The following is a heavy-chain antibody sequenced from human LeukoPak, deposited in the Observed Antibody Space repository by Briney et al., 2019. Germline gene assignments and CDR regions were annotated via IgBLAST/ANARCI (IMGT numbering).Heavy chain of an antibody. CDR3: ARDEYSGYDLVY. CDR2: ISGSGGST. D-gene: IGHD5-12*01. V-gene: IGHV3-23*01. CDR1: GFTFSSYG. J-gene: IGHJ4*02. Sequence: GGSLRLSCAASGFTFSSYGMSWVRQAPGKGLEWVSAISGSGGSTYYADSVKGRFTISRDNSKNTLYLQMNSLRAEDTAVYYCARDEYSGYDLVYWGQGTLVTVSS.